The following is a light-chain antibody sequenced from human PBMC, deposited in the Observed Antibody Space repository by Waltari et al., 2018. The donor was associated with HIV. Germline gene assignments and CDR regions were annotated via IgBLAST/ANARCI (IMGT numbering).Light chain of an antibody. V-gene: IGLV6-57*01. CDR2: EDN. CDR3: QSYDSSNHWV. J-gene: IGLJ3*02. Sequence: NFMLTQPHSVSESPGKTVTISCTRSSGSIASNYVQWYQQRPGSSPTTVIYEDNKRPSGVPDRFSGSIDSSSNSASLTSSALKTEDEADYYCQSYDSSNHWVFGGGTKLTVL. CDR1: SGSIASNY.